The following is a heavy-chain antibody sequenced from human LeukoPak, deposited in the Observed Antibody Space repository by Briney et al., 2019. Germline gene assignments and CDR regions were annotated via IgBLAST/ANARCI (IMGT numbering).Heavy chain of an antibody. J-gene: IGHJ3*02. D-gene: IGHD3-22*01. CDR1: GFTFSSNY. V-gene: IGHV3-66*01. CDR2: IYSGGST. Sequence: GGSLRLSCAASGFTFSSNYMSWVRQAPGKGLEWVSVIYSGGSTYYSDSVKGRFTISRDNSKNTLYLQMNSLRAEDTAVYYCARDYYDSSGYYPDAFDIWGQGTMVTVSS. CDR3: ARDYYDSSGYYPDAFDI.